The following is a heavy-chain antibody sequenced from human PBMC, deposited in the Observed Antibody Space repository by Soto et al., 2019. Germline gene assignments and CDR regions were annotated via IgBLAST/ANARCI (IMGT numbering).Heavy chain of an antibody. V-gene: IGHV2-5*02. J-gene: IGHJ4*02. CDR1: GFSLSTSGVG. D-gene: IGHD3-10*01. CDR2: IYWDDDK. Sequence: QITLKESGPTLVKPTQTLTLTCTFSGFSLSTSGVGVGWIRQPPGKALEWLVLIYWDDDKRYSPSLKSRLTITKDTYKNQVVLTMTHMDPVDTATYYCAHSHRNYYGSVAFDYWGQGTLVTVSS. CDR3: AHSHRNYYGSVAFDY.